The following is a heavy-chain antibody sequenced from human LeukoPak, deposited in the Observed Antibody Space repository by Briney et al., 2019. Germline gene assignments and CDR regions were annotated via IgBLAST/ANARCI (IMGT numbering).Heavy chain of an antibody. CDR3: ARNENSGWGYFDY. CDR1: GFTFSSYA. J-gene: IGHJ4*02. D-gene: IGHD5-12*01. Sequence: GGSLRLSCAASGFTFSSYAMSWVRQAPGKGLEWVSAISGSGGSTYYADSVKGRFTISRDNSKDTLYLQMNSLRAEDTAVYYCARNENSGWGYFDYWGQGTLVTVS. V-gene: IGHV3-23*01. CDR2: ISGSGGST.